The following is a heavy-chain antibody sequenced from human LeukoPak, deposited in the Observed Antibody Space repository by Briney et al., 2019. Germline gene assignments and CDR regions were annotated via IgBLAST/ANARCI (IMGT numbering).Heavy chain of an antibody. CDR2: ISGSGGST. Sequence: GGSLRLSCAASGFTFSSYGMSWVRQAPGKGLEWVSAISGSGGSTYYADSVKGRFTISRDNAKNSLSLQMNSLRAEDTAVYYCSRETDSTLFDYWGQGTLVTVSS. D-gene: IGHD2-2*01. CDR1: GFTFSSYG. CDR3: SRETDSTLFDY. V-gene: IGHV3-23*01. J-gene: IGHJ4*02.